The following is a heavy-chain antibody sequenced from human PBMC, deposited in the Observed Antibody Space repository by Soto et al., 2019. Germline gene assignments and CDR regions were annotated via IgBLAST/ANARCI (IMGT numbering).Heavy chain of an antibody. V-gene: IGHV3-23*01. CDR3: AKAGHVLVLTSIFFDH. CDR2: ISGSGGGT. Sequence: GGSLRLSCAASGFTFNNYAMNWVRQAPGKGLEWVSAISGSGGGTYYAASVKGRFTISRDNSKNTLYLQMDSLRAEDTAVYSCAKAGHVLVLTSIFFDHWGQGTLVTVSS. D-gene: IGHD2-21*02. CDR1: GFTFNNYA. J-gene: IGHJ4*02.